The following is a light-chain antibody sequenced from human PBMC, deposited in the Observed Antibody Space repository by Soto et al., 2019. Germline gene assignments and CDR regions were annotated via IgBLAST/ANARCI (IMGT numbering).Light chain of an antibody. V-gene: IGLV2-23*02. CDR3: CSYAGSSTFRGV. CDR2: EVS. J-gene: IGLJ3*02. CDR1: SSDVGSYNL. Sequence: QSVLTQPASVSGSPGQSITISCTGTSSDVGSYNLVSWYQQHPGKAPKLMIYEVSKRPSGVSNRFSGSKSGNTASLTISGLKAEDEADYYCCSYAGSSTFRGVFGGGTKLTVL.